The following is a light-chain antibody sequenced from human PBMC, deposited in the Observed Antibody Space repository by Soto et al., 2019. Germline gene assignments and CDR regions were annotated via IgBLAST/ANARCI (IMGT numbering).Light chain of an antibody. V-gene: IGLV2-14*01. CDR2: EVS. CDR1: NGDVGDYDY. J-gene: IGLJ2*01. Sequence: QSALTQPASVSGSPGQSITISCTGTNGDVGDYDYVSWYQQHPGKAPNLMIYEVSNRPSGVSSRFSGSKSGNTASLTISGLQAEDEADYYCSSYTTDSTVDVVFGGGTQLTVL. CDR3: SSYTTDSTVDVV.